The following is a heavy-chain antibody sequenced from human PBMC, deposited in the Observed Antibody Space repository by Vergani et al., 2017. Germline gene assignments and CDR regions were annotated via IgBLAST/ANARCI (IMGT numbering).Heavy chain of an antibody. V-gene: IGHV1-69*04. CDR3: ARGATRGRDYFDY. J-gene: IGHJ4*02. CDR1: GGTFSSYA. Sequence: QVQLVQSGAEVKKPGSSVKVSCKASGGTFSSYAISWVRQAPGQGLEWMGRIIPILGIANYAQKFQGRVTITADKSTSTAYMELSSLRSEDTAVYYCARGATRGRDYFDYWGQGTLVTVSS. D-gene: IGHD1-26*01. CDR2: IIPILGIA.